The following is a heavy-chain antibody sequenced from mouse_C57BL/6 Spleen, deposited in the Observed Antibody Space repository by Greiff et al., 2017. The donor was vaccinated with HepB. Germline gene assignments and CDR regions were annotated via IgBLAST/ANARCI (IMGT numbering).Heavy chain of an antibody. CDR2: IWSGGST. J-gene: IGHJ4*01. V-gene: IGHV2-2*01. CDR3: ARSITTVVEAMDY. CDR1: GFSLTSYG. D-gene: IGHD1-1*01. Sequence: VKLVESGPGLVQPSQSLSITCTVSGFSLTSYGVHWVRQSPGKGLEWLGVIWSGGSTDYNAAFISRLSISKDNSKSQVFFKMNSLQADDTAIYYCARSITTVVEAMDYWGQGTSVTVSS.